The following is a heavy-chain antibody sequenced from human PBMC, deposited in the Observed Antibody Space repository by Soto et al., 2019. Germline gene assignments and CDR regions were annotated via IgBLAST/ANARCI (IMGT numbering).Heavy chain of an antibody. J-gene: IGHJ4*02. CDR3: AKDMEGAFTGFDY. Sequence: DVQLVESGGGLVQPGRSLRLSCAASGFTFDDYAMHWVRQAPGKGLEWVSGISWNSGSIGYADSVQGRFTISRDNAKNSLYLQMNSLRAEDTALYYCAKDMEGAFTGFDYWGRGTLVTVSS. V-gene: IGHV3-9*01. CDR1: GFTFDDYA. CDR2: ISWNSGSI. D-gene: IGHD3-16*01.